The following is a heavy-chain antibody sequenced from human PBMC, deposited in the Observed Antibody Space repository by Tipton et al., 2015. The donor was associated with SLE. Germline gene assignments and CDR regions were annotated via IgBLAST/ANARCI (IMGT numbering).Heavy chain of an antibody. CDR1: GGSIFRSSFY. Sequence: TLSLTCTVSGGSIFRSSFYWGWIRQPPGKGLDWIGTMFYRGTSYYNPALKSRVTISIDTSKNQVSLRLSSVTAADTAVYYCAGGKSYYDSSGYYHNYFYSWGQGTLVTVSS. V-gene: IGHV4-39*07. CDR3: AGGKSYYDSSGYYHNYFYS. J-gene: IGHJ5*01. D-gene: IGHD3-22*01. CDR2: MFYRGTS.